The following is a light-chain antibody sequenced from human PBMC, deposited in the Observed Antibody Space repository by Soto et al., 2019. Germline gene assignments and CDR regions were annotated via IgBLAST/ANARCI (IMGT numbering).Light chain of an antibody. CDR2: WAS. CDR3: QQYYSVWWP. CDR1: QSILHRSNNKNY. Sequence: DIVMTQSPDSLAVSLGERATINCKSSQSILHRSNNKNYLAWYQQKPGQPPRLLFYWASTRESGVPDRFSGSGSGTDFTLTISSLQAEDVAVYYCQQYYSVWWPFGQGTKVEIK. J-gene: IGKJ1*01. V-gene: IGKV4-1*01.